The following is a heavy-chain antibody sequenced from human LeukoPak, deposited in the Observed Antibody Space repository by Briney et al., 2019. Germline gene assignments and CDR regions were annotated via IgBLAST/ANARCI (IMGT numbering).Heavy chain of an antibody. Sequence: SGPTLVKPTQTLTVTCTFSGFSLNTSGVGVGWIRQPPGKALEWLALIYWDDGKRYNPSLKNRLTVTKDTSRNQVVLTMTNMDPLDTATYYCAHRRQYSNYCFDYWGQGTLVTVSS. CDR1: GFSLNTSGVG. J-gene: IGHJ4*02. CDR2: IYWDDGK. CDR3: AHRRQYSNYCFDY. V-gene: IGHV2-5*02. D-gene: IGHD4-11*01.